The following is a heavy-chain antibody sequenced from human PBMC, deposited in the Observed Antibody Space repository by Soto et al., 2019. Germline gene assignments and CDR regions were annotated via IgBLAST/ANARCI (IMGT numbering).Heavy chain of an antibody. D-gene: IGHD3-10*01. V-gene: IGHV1-8*01. Sequence: ASVKFSCKASGNTFTIYDINWVRQATGHGLEWMGLINPNSGNIGYAQKFQGRVTMTRDTAIRTAYMEVSRLRSDDTAVYYCARGRASGSYYLLDYWGQGTLVTVSS. CDR1: GNTFTIYD. J-gene: IGHJ4*02. CDR2: INPNSGNI. CDR3: ARGRASGSYYLLDY.